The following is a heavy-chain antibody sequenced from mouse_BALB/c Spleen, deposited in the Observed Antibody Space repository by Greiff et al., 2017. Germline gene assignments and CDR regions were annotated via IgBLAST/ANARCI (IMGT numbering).Heavy chain of an antibody. V-gene: IGHV5-4*02. CDR1: GFTFSDYY. Sequence: EVQVVESGGGLVKPGGSLKLSCAASGFTFSDYYMYWVRQTPEKRLEWVATISDGGSYTYYPDSVKGRFTISRDNAKNNLYLQMSSLKSEDTAMYYCARDRSLSAMDYWGQGTSVTVSS. D-gene: IGHD3-1*01. CDR2: ISDGGSYT. J-gene: IGHJ4*01. CDR3: ARDRSLSAMDY.